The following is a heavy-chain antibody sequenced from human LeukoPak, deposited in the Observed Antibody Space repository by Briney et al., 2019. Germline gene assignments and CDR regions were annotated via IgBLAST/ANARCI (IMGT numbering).Heavy chain of an antibody. CDR2: LHTRGST. CDR3: ARERGIIMTLEYYYLYL. J-gene: IGHJ2*01. V-gene: IGHV4-61*02. D-gene: IGHD2/OR15-2a*01. CDR1: GGSITSGSYY. Sequence: PSETLSLTCSVSGGSITSGSYYWSWLRQPAGKGLEWIGRLHTRGSTNYNPSLGSRVTFSVDRSKSQFSLQLSSVTAADTAVYYCARERGIIMTLEYYYLYLWGRGTLVSVSS.